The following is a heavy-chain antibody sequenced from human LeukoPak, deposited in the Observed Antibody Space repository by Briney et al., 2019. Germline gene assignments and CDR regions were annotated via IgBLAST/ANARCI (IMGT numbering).Heavy chain of an antibody. CDR1: GYTFNNFF. V-gene: IGHV1-18*01. CDR2: ISPHSHTT. D-gene: IGHD3-10*02. Sequence: GGSVKVFCKASGYTFNNFFISWVRQAPGQGLEWVGWISPHSHTTHYAEKFQGRVTMTTDTSTTTVYMELRSLRSDDTAVYFCARGQTMYYWGQGTPVTVSS. CDR3: ARGQTMYY. J-gene: IGHJ4*02.